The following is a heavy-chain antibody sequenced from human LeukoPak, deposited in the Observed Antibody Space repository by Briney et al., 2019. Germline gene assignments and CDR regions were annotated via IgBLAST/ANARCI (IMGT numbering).Heavy chain of an antibody. CDR1: GGSISSSSYY. V-gene: IGHV4-39*01. CDR3: ARYGSGSYYNSYYFDY. J-gene: IGHJ4*02. CDR2: IYYSGGT. Sequence: PSETLSLTCTVSGGSISSSSYYWGWIRQPPGKGLEWIGSIYYSGGTYYNPSLKSRVTISVDTSKNQFSLKLSSVTAADTAVYYCARYGSGSYYNSYYFDYWGQGTLVTVSS. D-gene: IGHD3-10*01.